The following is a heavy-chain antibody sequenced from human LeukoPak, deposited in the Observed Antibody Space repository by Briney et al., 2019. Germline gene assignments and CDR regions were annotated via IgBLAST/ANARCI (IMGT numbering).Heavy chain of an antibody. V-gene: IGHV4-39*01. CDR1: GGSISSSSYY. J-gene: IGHJ4*02. CDR2: IYYSGST. D-gene: IGHD1-26*01. Sequence: PSETLSLTCTVPGGSISSSSYYWGWIRQPPGKGLEWIGSIYYSGSTYYNPSLKSRVAISVDTSKNQFSLKLSSVTAADTAVYYCARHDPSEVWGQGTLVTVSS. CDR3: ARHDPSEV.